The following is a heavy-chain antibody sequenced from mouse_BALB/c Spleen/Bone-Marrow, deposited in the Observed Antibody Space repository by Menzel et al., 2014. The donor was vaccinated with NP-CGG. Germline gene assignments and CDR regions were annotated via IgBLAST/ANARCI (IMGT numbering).Heavy chain of an antibody. CDR2: ISSGGSYT. CDR1: GFTFSNYA. D-gene: IGHD2-3*01. J-gene: IGHJ2*01. V-gene: IGHV5-9-3*01. Sequence: EVKVVESGGGLVKPGGSLKLSCAASGFTFSNYAMSWVRQTPEKRLEWVATISSGGSYTYYPDSVKGRFTISRDNAKTILYLQMSSLRSEDTAMYYCARQDGFDYWGQGTTLTVSS. CDR3: ARQDGFDY.